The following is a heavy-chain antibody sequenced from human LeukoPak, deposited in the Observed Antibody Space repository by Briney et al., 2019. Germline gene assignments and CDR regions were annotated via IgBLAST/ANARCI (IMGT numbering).Heavy chain of an antibody. D-gene: IGHD5-24*01. V-gene: IGHV4-59*08. CDR3: ARISGGAGYNSNWFDP. CDR2: IYYSGST. J-gene: IGHJ5*02. Sequence: PSETLSLTCTVSGGPINSYYWSWIRQPPGKGLEWIGYIYYSGSTNYNPSLKSRVTISVDTSKNQFSLKLSSVTAADTAVYYCARISGGAGYNSNWFDPWGQGTLVTVSS. CDR1: GGPINSYY.